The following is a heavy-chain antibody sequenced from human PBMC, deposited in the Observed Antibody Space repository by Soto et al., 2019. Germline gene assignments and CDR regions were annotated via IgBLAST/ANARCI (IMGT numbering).Heavy chain of an antibody. J-gene: IGHJ6*02. D-gene: IGHD3-9*01. V-gene: IGHV3-15*07. CDR2: IKSKTDGGTT. Sequence: GSLRLSCAASGFTFSNAWMNWVRRAPGKGLEWVGRIKSKTDGGTTDYAAPVKGRFTISRDDSKNTLYLQMNSLKTEDTAVYNCTTPAHFDWSNYYYYGMDVWGQGTTVTVSS. CDR3: TTPAHFDWSNYYYYGMDV. CDR1: GFTFSNAW.